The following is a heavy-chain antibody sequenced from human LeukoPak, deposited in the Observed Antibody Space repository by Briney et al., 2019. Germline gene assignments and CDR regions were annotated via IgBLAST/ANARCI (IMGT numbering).Heavy chain of an antibody. CDR2: ISGSGGST. V-gene: IGHV3-23*01. CDR1: GFTFSSYV. D-gene: IGHD2-2*01. Sequence: PGGSLRLSCAASGFTFSSYVMTWVRQAPGKGLEWVSAISGSGGSTFYADSVKGRFTISRDNSKNTLYLQMNSLRAEDTAVYYCAKKGPEYQLPFYYMDVWGKGTTVTVSS. CDR3: AKKGPEYQLPFYYMDV. J-gene: IGHJ6*03.